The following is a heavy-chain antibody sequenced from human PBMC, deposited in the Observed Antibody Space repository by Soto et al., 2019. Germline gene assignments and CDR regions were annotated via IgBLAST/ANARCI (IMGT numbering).Heavy chain of an antibody. CDR1: GFTVSSSY. Sequence: EVHLVESGGGLVQPGGSLRHSCGASGFTVSSSYMTWARQAPGKGLEWVSDIHRGGNTYYADSVKGRFTISRDSSKNTLYLQMNGLRAEDTAVYFCARDRDYGGFEYWGQGTLVTVSS. CDR2: IHRGGNT. V-gene: IGHV3-66*01. D-gene: IGHD4-17*01. J-gene: IGHJ4*02. CDR3: ARDRDYGGFEY.